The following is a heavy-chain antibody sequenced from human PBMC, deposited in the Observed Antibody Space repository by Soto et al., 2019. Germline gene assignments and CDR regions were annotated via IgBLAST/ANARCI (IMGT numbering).Heavy chain of an antibody. V-gene: IGHV3-48*02. D-gene: IGHD2-21*02. Sequence: EVQLVESGGGSVHPGGSLRLACAASGFRFSDYSMNWVRQAPGKGLEWVSYITSSGDSIYYSASVKGRFTVSRDNAKNSLFLQMNGLRDEDTAVYYCARLPKGSMVTSWGQGTLVTVSS. CDR3: ARLPKGSMVTS. J-gene: IGHJ4*02. CDR1: GFRFSDYS. CDR2: ITSSGDSI.